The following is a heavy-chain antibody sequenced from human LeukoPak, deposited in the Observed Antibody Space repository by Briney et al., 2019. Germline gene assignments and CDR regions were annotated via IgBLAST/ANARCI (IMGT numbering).Heavy chain of an antibody. D-gene: IGHD1-26*01. CDR3: VRDLCGKDDF. V-gene: IGHV3-7*01. CDR2: IKQDGSAK. CDR1: GFTFSIFW. Sequence: GGSLRLSCAASGFTFSIFWMSWVRQAPGKGLEWVANIKQDGSAKYYVDSVKGRFTISRDNARNSLYLEMNNLRAEDTAVYYCVRDLCGKDDFWGQGILVTVSS. J-gene: IGHJ4*02.